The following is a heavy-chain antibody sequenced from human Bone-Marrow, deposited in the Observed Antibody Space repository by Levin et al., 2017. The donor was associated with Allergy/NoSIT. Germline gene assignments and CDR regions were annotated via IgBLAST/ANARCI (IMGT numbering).Heavy chain of an antibody. Sequence: KPGGSLRRSCTTSGFTFGDYALNWFRQAPGKRLEWVGFIRNKAYGGTTEYAASVKGRFTISRDDSKSIAYLQMSNLKTEDTALYYCTRDDFRPGAYFDYWGQGTLVTVSS. CDR1: GFTFGDYA. CDR3: TRDDFRPGAYFDY. J-gene: IGHJ4*02. D-gene: IGHD3-3*01. V-gene: IGHV3-49*05. CDR2: IRNKAYGGTT.